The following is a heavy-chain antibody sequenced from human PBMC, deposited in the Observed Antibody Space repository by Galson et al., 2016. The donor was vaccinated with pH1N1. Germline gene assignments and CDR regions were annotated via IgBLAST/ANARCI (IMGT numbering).Heavy chain of an antibody. D-gene: IGHD6-25*01. V-gene: IGHV3-7*01. J-gene: IGHJ4*02. Sequence: SLRLSCAASGFTFTSYWMHWVRQAPGKGLEWVTNINQDGSEKYYVDSVKGRFTISRDNAKNSLYLQMNSLRAEDTALYYCERAVGAAGGYWGQGTLVTVSS. CDR2: INQDGSEK. CDR3: ERAVGAAGGY. CDR1: GFTFTSYW.